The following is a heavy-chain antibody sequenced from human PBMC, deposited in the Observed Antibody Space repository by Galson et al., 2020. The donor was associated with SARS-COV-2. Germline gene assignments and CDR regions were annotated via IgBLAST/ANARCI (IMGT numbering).Heavy chain of an antibody. CDR2: IYYTGST. J-gene: IGHJ4*02. V-gene: IGHV4-39*07. D-gene: IGHD3-10*01. CDR3: ARELEGSDDYGDD. CDR1: GDSISNRNYH. Sequence: SETLSLTCTVSGDSISNRNYHWGWIRQPPGKGLEWIGSIYYTGSTSYNPSLKSRVTFSLDTSKNQFSLNLNSVTAADTAVYYCARELEGSDDYGDDWGQGTLVTVSS.